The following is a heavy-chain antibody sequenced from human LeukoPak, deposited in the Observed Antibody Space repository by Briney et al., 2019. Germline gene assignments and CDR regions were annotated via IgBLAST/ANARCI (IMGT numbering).Heavy chain of an antibody. CDR3: ARSHTWRSGYFDL. D-gene: IGHD3-3*01. J-gene: IGHJ2*01. V-gene: IGHV4-59*12. CDR2: IYHSGST. CDR1: GGSISSNY. Sequence: SETLSLTCTVSGGSISSNYWSWIRQPPGKGLEWIGYIYHSGSTSYNPSLKSRVTFSVDTSKNQFSLKLNSVTAADTAVYYCARSHTWRSGYFDLWGRGTLVTVSS.